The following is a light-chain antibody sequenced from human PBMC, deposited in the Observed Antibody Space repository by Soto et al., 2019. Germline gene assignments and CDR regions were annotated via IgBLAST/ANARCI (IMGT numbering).Light chain of an antibody. Sequence: DIQMTQSPSSLSASVGDRVTIACRASQGISIYLAWNQQKPGKVPQLLIYDASTLQSGVPSRFSGSGSGTDFTLTISGLQPEDVATYYCQKYNGAPLTFGGGTKVEIK. CDR3: QKYNGAPLT. CDR1: QGISIY. J-gene: IGKJ4*01. V-gene: IGKV1-27*01. CDR2: DAS.